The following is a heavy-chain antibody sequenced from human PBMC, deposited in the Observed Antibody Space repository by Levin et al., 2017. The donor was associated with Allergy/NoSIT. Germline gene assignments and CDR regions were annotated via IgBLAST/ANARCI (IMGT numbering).Heavy chain of an antibody. V-gene: IGHV4-59*01. CDR3: ARSIHSGWYRSWFDP. D-gene: IGHD6-19*01. CDR1: SGSISSYY. CDR2: IYYSGST. J-gene: IGHJ5*02. Sequence: SETLSLTCTVSSGSISSYYWNWIRQPPGKGLEWIGYIYYSGSTNYNPSLKSRVTISVDTSNNQFSLKLSSVTAADTAVYYCARSIHSGWYRSWFDPWGQGILVTVSS.